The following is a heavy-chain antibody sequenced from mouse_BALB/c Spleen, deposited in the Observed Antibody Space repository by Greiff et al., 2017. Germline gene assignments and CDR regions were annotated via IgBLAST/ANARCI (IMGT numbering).Heavy chain of an antibody. Sequence: QVQLQQPGAELVRPGASVKLSCKASGYTFTSYWINWVKQRPGQGLEWIGNIYPSDSYTNYNQKFKDKATFTVDKSSSTAYMQLSSLTSEDSAVYYCTSAITTYALAYWGQGTLVTVSA. CDR3: TSAITTYALAY. CDR2: IYPSDSYT. CDR1: GYTFTSYW. D-gene: IGHD1-1*01. J-gene: IGHJ3*01. V-gene: IGHV1-69*02.